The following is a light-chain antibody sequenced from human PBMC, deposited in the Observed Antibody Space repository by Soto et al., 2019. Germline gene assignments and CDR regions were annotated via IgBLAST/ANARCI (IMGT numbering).Light chain of an antibody. V-gene: IGKV3-15*01. CDR1: QSVSSN. CDR3: QQYNNWPPNT. CDR2: GAS. J-gene: IGKJ4*01. Sequence: EIVMTQSPATLSVSPGERATLSCRASQSVSSNVAWYQQKPGQAARLLIYGASTRATGIPARFSGSGSGTEFTLTISSLQSEDFAVYYCQQYNNWPPNTFGGGTKVEIK.